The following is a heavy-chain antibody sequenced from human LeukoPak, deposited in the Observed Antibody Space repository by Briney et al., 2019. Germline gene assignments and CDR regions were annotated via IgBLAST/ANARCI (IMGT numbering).Heavy chain of an antibody. CDR3: ASDYDDYVFDY. V-gene: IGHV4-39*01. CDR1: GGSISSSSYY. CDR2: IYYSGST. Sequence: SETLSLTCSVSGGSISSSSYYWGWIRQPPGKGLEWIGSIYYSGSTYYNPSLKSRVTISVDTSKNQFSLKLSSVTAADTAVYYCASDYDDYVFDYWGQGTLVTVSS. D-gene: IGHD4-17*01. J-gene: IGHJ4*02.